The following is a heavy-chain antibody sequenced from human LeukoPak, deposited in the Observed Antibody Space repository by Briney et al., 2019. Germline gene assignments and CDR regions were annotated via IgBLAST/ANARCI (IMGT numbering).Heavy chain of an antibody. D-gene: IGHD4-11*01. CDR1: GGSINSGSYY. CDR2: IYYSGST. V-gene: IGHV4-39*01. CDR3: ARRPMTTVTTPRGFDY. J-gene: IGHJ4*02. Sequence: SETLSLTCTVSGGSINSGSYYWGWIRQPPGKGLEWIGNIYYSGSTYYNPSLKSRVTISVDTSKKQFSLKLSSVTAADTAVYYCARRPMTTVTTPRGFDYWGQGTLVTVSS.